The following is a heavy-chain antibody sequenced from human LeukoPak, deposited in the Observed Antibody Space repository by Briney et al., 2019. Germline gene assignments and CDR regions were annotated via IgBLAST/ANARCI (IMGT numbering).Heavy chain of an antibody. D-gene: IGHD2-2*02. CDR1: GFTFSNYG. V-gene: IGHV3-23*01. J-gene: IGHJ5*02. CDR3: ARTAPAAIYWFDP. CDR2: ISGSGGAT. Sequence: GSLRLSCAASGFTFSNYGMSWVRQAPGKGLEWVSTISGSGGATYNAGSVKGRFTISRDNSKNTLYLQMNSLRAEDTAVYYCARTAPAAIYWFDPWGQGTLVTVSS.